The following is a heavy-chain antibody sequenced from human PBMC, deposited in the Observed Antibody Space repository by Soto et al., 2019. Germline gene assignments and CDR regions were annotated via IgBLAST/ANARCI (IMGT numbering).Heavy chain of an antibody. D-gene: IGHD3-3*01. CDR3: AQYQSKMES. V-gene: IGHV3-48*01. Sequence: EVQLVESGGGLVQPGGSLRLSCVAPGSTFSTYSMNWVRQAPGKGLEWVSYISSRGDVISYADSVKGRFTISRDNAKKSLYLQMNGLRAEDTAVYYCAQYQSKMESWGQGTLVTVSA. CDR1: GSTFSTYS. CDR2: ISSRGDVI. J-gene: IGHJ5*02.